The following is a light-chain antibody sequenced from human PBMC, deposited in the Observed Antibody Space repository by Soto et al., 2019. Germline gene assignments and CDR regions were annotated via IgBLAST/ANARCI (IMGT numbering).Light chain of an antibody. CDR3: QQRSNWPPL. V-gene: IGKV3D-20*02. Sequence: EIVLTQSPGTLSLSPGERATLSCRASQSVSSSYLAWYQQKPGPAPRLLMYSTSIRATGIPARFSGSGSGTDFTLTISSLEPEDFAVYYCQQRSNWPPLFGQGTRLEI. CDR1: QSVSSSY. J-gene: IGKJ5*01. CDR2: STS.